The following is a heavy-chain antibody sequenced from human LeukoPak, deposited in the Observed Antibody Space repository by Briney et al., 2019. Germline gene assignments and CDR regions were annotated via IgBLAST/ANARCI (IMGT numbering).Heavy chain of an antibody. CDR1: GFTFSSYW. D-gene: IGHD3-3*01. J-gene: IGHJ6*03. Sequence: GGSLRLSCAAPGFTFSSYWMHWVRQAPGKGLVWVSRINTDGGSTSYADSVKGRFTISRDNAKNTLYLQMNSLRAEDTAVYYCARVGDYDFWSGYYYYYYMDVWGKGTTVTVSS. CDR3: ARVGDYDFWSGYYYYYYMDV. V-gene: IGHV3-74*01. CDR2: INTDGGST.